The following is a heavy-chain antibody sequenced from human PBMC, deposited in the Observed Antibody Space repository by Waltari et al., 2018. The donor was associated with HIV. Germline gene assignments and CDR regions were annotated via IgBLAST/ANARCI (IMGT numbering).Heavy chain of an antibody. CDR1: GSSFNTYY. CDR3: ARDPQRKDGYNFDS. J-gene: IGHJ4*02. V-gene: IGHV1-2*06. Sequence: QVQLVQSGAEVKKPGASVKVSCKTSGSSFNTYYIHWVRQAPGRGLEWRGPFRMKTGFTSYAQAFQGRVTMAGDASISTASLELSSLTSDDTATYYCARDPQRKDGYNFDSWGQGTLVTVSS. CDR2: FRMKTGFT. D-gene: IGHD5-12*01.